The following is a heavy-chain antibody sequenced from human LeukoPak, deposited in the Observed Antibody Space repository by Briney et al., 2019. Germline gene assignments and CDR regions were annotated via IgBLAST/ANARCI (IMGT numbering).Heavy chain of an antibody. J-gene: IGHJ5*02. CDR1: GYTFTSYG. CDR3: ARGWYYYGSGPHDNNWFDP. Sequence: ASVKVSCKASGYTFTSYGISWVRQAPGQGLEWTGWISAYNGNTNYAQKLQGRVTMTTDTSTSTAYMELRSLRSDDTAVYYCARGWYYYGSGPHDNNWFDPWGQGTLVTVSS. CDR2: ISAYNGNT. V-gene: IGHV1-18*01. D-gene: IGHD3-10*01.